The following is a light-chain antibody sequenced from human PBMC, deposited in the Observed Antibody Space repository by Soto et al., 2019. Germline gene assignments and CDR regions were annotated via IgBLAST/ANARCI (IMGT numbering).Light chain of an antibody. V-gene: IGKV2-28*01. Sequence: IVMTQSPVSLPVTPGEPASISCKSSQSLLHSDGYKYLDWYVQKAGQSPQLPIYLGSHRASGVPDRISGSGSGTDFTLKITKLAPDDFRVYSSLQTMQTPFTFGPGTKVDI. CDR3: LQTMQTPFT. CDR2: LGS. CDR1: QSLLHSDGYKY. J-gene: IGKJ3*01.